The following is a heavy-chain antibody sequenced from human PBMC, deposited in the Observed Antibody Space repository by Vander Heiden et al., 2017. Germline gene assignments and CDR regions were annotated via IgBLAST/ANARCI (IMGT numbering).Heavy chain of an antibody. Sequence: EVQRVESGGAWIQPGGSLRLSCEASGFTVSSKYMYWVRQAPGKGLELVSVIYRGGGTYYPDSVKGRFTVSRDNSKNTLYLQMNSLRAEDTAVYYCASLKGWSGEGVADYWGQGALVTVSS. CDR2: IYRGGGT. V-gene: IGHV3-53*01. D-gene: IGHD3-10*01. CDR1: GFTVSSKY. CDR3: ASLKGWSGEGVADY. J-gene: IGHJ4*02.